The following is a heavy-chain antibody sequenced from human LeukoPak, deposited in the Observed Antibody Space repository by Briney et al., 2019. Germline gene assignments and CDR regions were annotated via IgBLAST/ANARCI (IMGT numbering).Heavy chain of an antibody. D-gene: IGHD3-3*01. J-gene: IGHJ3*02. V-gene: IGHV4-34*01. Sequence: SSETLSLTCAVYGGSFSGYYWSWIRQPPEKGLEWIGEINHSGSTNYNPSLKSRVTISVDTSKNQFSLKLSSVTAADTAVYYCARFGGPHAFDIWGQGTMVTVSS. CDR3: ARFGGPHAFDI. CDR1: GGSFSGYY. CDR2: INHSGST.